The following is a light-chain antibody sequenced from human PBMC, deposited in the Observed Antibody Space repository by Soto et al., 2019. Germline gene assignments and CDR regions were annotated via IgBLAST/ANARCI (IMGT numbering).Light chain of an antibody. J-gene: IGLJ1*01. CDR2: DVS. CDR3: SSYTSSSTYV. V-gene: IGLV2-14*01. CDR1: SSDVGAYNY. Sequence: QSALTQPASVSGSPGQSITFSCTGTSSDVGAYNYVSWYQQHPGKAPKLMIYDVSNRPSGVSNRFSGSKSGNTASLTISGLQAEDEADYFCSSYTSSSTYVFGTGTKVTVL.